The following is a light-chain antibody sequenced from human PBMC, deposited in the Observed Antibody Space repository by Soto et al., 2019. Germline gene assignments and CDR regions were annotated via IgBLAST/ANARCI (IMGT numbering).Light chain of an antibody. J-gene: IGKJ1*01. V-gene: IGKV1-5*01. CDR1: QSISSW. Sequence: DIPMTQSPSTLSASVGDRVTITCRASQSISSWLAWYQQKPGKAPKLLIYDASSLESGLPSRFSGSGSGTEFTLTISSLQPDDFASYYCQQYTRYSLTFGQGPKVQIK. CDR3: QQYTRYSLT. CDR2: DAS.